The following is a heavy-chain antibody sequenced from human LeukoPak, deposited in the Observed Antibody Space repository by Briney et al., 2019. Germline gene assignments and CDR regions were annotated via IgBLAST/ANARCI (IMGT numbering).Heavy chain of an antibody. V-gene: IGHV1-2*04. J-gene: IGHJ4*02. Sequence: ASVKVSCKASGYTFTGYYMHWVRQAPGQGLEWMGWINPNSGGTNYAQKFQGWVTMTRDTSISTAYMELSRLRAEDTAVYYCARDKTPYYYDSSGYYFDYWGQGTLVTVSS. CDR3: ARDKTPYYYDSSGYYFDY. CDR2: INPNSGGT. D-gene: IGHD3-22*01. CDR1: GYTFTGYY.